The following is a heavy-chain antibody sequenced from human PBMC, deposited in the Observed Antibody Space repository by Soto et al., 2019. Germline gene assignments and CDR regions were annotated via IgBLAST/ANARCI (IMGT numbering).Heavy chain of an antibody. CDR2: IKSQGDGGTR. CDR3: TTDLQAYCDGTTCYAGNYYYDDMDV. J-gene: IGHJ6*02. CDR1: VFSFRNAW. D-gene: IGHD2-2*01. V-gene: IGHV3-15*01. Sequence: GSLRLSCAASVFSFRNAWMSWVRQAPGKGLEWVGHIKSQGDGGTRDYAAPVKGRFTISRDDSKNTLFLQMNSLKNEDTAVYFCTTDLQAYCDGTTCYAGNYYYDDMDVWGQGTTVTVSS.